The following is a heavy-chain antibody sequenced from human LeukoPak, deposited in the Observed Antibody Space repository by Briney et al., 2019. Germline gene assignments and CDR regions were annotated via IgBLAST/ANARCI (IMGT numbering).Heavy chain of an antibody. CDR2: IYHSGST. V-gene: IGHV4-30-2*01. Sequence: SETLSLTCTVSGDSVSSGGYYWSWIRQPPGKGLEWIGYIYHSGSTYYNPSLKSRVTISVDTSKNQFSLKLSSVTAADTAVYYCARDHTGYCSSTSCYARGAHYYGMDVWGQGTTVTVSS. CDR1: GDSVSSGGYY. D-gene: IGHD2-2*01. CDR3: ARDHTGYCSSTSCYARGAHYYGMDV. J-gene: IGHJ6*02.